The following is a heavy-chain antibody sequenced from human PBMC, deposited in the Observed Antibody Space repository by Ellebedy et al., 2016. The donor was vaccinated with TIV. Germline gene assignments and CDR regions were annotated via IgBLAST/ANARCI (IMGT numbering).Heavy chain of an antibody. J-gene: IGHJ3*02. CDR3: ARSYTFYYGSGSYGAFDI. D-gene: IGHD3-10*01. CDR2: IYDSGST. Sequence: SETLSLTCTVSGGSTSSYYRSWIRQPPGKGLEWIGYIYDSGSTNYNPSLKSRVTMSLDTSKSQFSLKLSSVTAADTAIYYCARSYTFYYGSGSYGAFDIWGQGTMVTVSS. CDR1: GGSTSSYY. V-gene: IGHV4-59*01.